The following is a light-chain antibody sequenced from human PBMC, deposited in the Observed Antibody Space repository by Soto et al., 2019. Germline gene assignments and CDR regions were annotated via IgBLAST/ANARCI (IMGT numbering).Light chain of an antibody. CDR2: YDS. CDR3: QVGDSRKV. J-gene: IGLJ3*02. CDR1: NIGSKS. V-gene: IGLV3-21*04. Sequence: SYELTQPPSVSVAPGKTARITCGGNNIGSKSVHWYQQKPGQAPVLVIYYDSDRPSGIPERFSGSNSGNTATLTISRVEAGDEADYYCQVGDSRKVFGGGTKLTVL.